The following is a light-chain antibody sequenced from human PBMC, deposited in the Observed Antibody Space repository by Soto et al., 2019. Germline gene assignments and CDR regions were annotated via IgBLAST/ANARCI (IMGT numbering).Light chain of an antibody. CDR1: SSDVGGYNY. CDR2: EVS. Sequence: QSALTQPASMSGSPGQSITISCTETSSDVGGYNYVSWYQQHPGKAPKLMIYEVSNRPSGVSNRFSGSKSGNTASLTISGLKAEEEDDYYCSSYTSSSTRVFGGGTKFTVL. V-gene: IGLV2-14*01. J-gene: IGLJ3*02. CDR3: SSYTSSSTRV.